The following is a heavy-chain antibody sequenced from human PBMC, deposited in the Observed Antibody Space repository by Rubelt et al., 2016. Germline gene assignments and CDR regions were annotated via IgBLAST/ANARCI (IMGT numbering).Heavy chain of an antibody. J-gene: IGHJ4*02. CDR3: VRAHYGDYS. D-gene: IGHD4-17*01. Sequence: EVQLVESGGGLVQPGGSLRLSCAASGFTFKNYWMHWVRQVSGRGLVWVSVINSDGSSTNYVDSVKGRCTISRENAKNILYLQMNRLRAEDTAVYYCVRAHYGDYSRGQGTLVSVSS. V-gene: IGHV3-74*01. CDR1: GFTFKNYW. CDR2: INSDGSST.